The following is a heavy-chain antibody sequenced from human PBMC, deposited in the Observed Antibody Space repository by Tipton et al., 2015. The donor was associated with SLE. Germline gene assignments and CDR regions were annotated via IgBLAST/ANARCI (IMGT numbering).Heavy chain of an antibody. CDR2: IYYSGST. CDR3: AREGGDDYGVYNWFDP. CDR1: GGSISSHY. Sequence: TLSLTCTVSGGSISSHYWSWIRQPPGKGLEWIGYIYYSGSTNYNPSLKSRVTISVDTSKNQFSLKLTSVTAADTAVYYCAREGGDDYGVYNWFDPWGQGTLVTVSS. D-gene: IGHD4-17*01. V-gene: IGHV4-59*11. J-gene: IGHJ5*02.